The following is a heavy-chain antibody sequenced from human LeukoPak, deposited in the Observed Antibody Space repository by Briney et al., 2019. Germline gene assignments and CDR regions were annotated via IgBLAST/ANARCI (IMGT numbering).Heavy chain of an antibody. CDR3: ARGFGVLYYYYYYMDV. CDR2: INHSGST. V-gene: IGHV4-34*01. J-gene: IGHJ6*03. CDR1: GGSFSGYY. D-gene: IGHD3-3*01. Sequence: SETLSLTCAVYGGSFSGYYWSWIRQPPGKGLEWIGEINHSGSTNYDPSLKSRVTISVDTSENQFSLKLSSVTATDTAVYYCARGFGVLYYYYYYMDVWGKGTTVTVSS.